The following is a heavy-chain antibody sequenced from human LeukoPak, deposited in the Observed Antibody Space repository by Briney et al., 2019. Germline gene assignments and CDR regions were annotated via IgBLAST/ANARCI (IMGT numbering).Heavy chain of an antibody. J-gene: IGHJ5*02. CDR2: INFSGRT. D-gene: IGHD1-26*01. CDR3: AREGAVGATTFVWFDP. V-gene: IGHV4-59*01. Sequence: SETLSLTCTVSGGSLNNYYWSWIRQTPEKGQEWIAYINFSGRTNYNPSLKNRVTISGDTSKNQFSLRLTSMSAADTAVYYCAREGAVGATTFVWFDPWGQGTLVTVSS. CDR1: GGSLNNYY.